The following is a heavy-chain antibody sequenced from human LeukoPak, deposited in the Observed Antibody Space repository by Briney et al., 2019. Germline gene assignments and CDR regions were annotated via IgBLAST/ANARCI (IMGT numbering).Heavy chain of an antibody. D-gene: IGHD2-2*01. CDR2: INHSGST. CDR3: ARDYCSSTSCPFDY. V-gene: IGHV4-34*01. CDR1: GGSFSGYY. Sequence: PSETLSLTCAVYGGSFSGYYWSWIRQPPGKGLEWIGEINHSGSTNDNPSLKSRVTISVDTSKNQFSLKLSSVTAADTAVYYCARDYCSSTSCPFDYWGQGTLVTVSS. J-gene: IGHJ4*02.